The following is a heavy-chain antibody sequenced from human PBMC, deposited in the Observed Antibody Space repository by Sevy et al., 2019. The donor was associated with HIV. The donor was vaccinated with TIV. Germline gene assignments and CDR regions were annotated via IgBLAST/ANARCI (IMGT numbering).Heavy chain of an antibody. CDR2: MSPNTGGT. CDR3: ARGGNGDFWSYEYYYYGMDV. J-gene: IGHJ6*02. D-gene: IGHD3-3*01. V-gene: IGHV1-8*01. Sequence: ASVKVSCAAFGYTFTTYDINWVRQAPGQGLEWMGWMSPNTGGTGFAQKFQGRVTLTRNKSITTAYMELSSLTYEDTAIYYCARGGNGDFWSYEYYYYGMDVWGQGTTVTVSS. CDR1: GYTFTTYD.